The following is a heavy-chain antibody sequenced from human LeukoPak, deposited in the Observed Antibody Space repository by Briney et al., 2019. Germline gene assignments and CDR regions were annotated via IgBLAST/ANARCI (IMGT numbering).Heavy chain of an antibody. Sequence: ASVKVSCKASGYTFTSYYMHWVRQAPGQGLEWMGWINPNSGGTNYAQKFQGRVTMTRDTSISTAYKELSRLRSDDTAVYYCARDTDTYYYDSSGFYWGQGTLVTVSS. CDR2: INPNSGGT. CDR3: ARDTDTYYYDSSGFY. CDR1: GYTFTSYY. D-gene: IGHD3-22*01. V-gene: IGHV1-2*02. J-gene: IGHJ4*02.